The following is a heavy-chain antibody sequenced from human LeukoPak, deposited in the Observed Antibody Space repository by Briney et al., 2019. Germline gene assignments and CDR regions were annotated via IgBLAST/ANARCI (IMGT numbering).Heavy chain of an antibody. J-gene: IGHJ6*02. CDR1: GFTFGDHA. D-gene: IGHD3-10*01. Sequence: GGSLRLSCTASGFTFGDHAMSWVRQAPGKGLEWVSTISDSGGSTYYADSVKGRFTISRDNSKNTLYPQMSSLRAEDTAIHYCAKVPYSDYGSGRPPFMDVWGQGTTVAVSS. CDR3: AKVPYSDYGSGRPPFMDV. V-gene: IGHV3-23*01. CDR2: ISDSGGST.